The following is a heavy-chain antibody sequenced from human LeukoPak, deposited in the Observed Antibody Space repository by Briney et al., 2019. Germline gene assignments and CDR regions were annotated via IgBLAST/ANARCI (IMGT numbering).Heavy chain of an antibody. V-gene: IGHV4-34*01. CDR1: GGSFSGYY. Sequence: SETLSLTCAVYGGSFSGYYWSWIRQPPGKGLEWIGEINHSGSTNYNPSLKSRVTISVDTSKNQFSLKLSSVTAADTAVYYCARDLVEGPYYYGMDVWGQGTTVTVSS. CDR2: INHSGST. CDR3: ARDLVEGPYYYGMDV. J-gene: IGHJ6*02.